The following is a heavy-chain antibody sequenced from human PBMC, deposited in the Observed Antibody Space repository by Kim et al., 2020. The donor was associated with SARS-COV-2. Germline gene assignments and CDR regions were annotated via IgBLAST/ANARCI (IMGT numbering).Heavy chain of an antibody. Sequence: SETLSLTCTVSGGSISSGGYYWSWIRQHPGKGLEWIGYIYYSGSTYYNPSLKSRVTISVDTSKNQFSLKLSSVTAADTAVYYCARGTDSSSSNWFDPWGQGTLVTVSS. J-gene: IGHJ5*02. CDR3: ARGTDSSSSNWFDP. V-gene: IGHV4-31*03. D-gene: IGHD6-6*01. CDR1: GGSISSGGYY. CDR2: IYYSGST.